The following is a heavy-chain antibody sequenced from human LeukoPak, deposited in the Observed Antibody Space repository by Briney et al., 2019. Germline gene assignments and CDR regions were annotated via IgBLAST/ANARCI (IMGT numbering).Heavy chain of an antibody. CDR2: IYYSGST. J-gene: IGHJ4*02. Sequence: PSQTLSLTCAVSGGSISSGGYYWSWIRQHPGKGLEWIGYIYYSGSTYYNPSLKSRVTISVDTSKNQFSLKLSSVTAADTAVYYCARESFVTIFGVVTSGDFYFDYWGQGTLVTVSS. D-gene: IGHD3-3*01. CDR3: ARESFVTIFGVVTSGDFYFDY. V-gene: IGHV4-31*11. CDR1: GGSISSGGYY.